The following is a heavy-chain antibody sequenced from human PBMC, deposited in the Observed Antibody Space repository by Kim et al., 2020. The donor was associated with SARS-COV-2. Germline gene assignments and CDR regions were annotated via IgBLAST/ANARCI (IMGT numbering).Heavy chain of an antibody. CDR1: GGSISSSSYY. V-gene: IGHV4-39*01. J-gene: IGHJ3*02. CDR3: ARHQKIGIVVGAFDI. Sequence: SETLSLTCTVSGGSISSSSYYWGWIRQPPGKGLEWIGSIYYSGSTYYNPSLKSRVTISVDTSKNQFSLKLSSVTAADTAVYYCARHQKIGIVVGAFDIWGQGTMVTVSS. CDR2: IYYSGST. D-gene: IGHD3-22*01.